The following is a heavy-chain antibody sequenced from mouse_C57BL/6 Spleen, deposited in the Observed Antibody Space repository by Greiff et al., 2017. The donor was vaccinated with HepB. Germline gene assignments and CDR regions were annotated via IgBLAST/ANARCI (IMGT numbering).Heavy chain of an antibody. CDR1: GFTFSNYW. J-gene: IGHJ2*01. D-gene: IGHD1-1*01. CDR2: IRLKSDNYAT. V-gene: IGHV6-3*01. Sequence: EVKLEESGGGLVQPGGSMKLSCVASGFTFSNYWMNWVRQSPEKGLEWVAQIRLKSDNYATHYAESVKGRFTISRDDSKSSVYLQMNNLRAEDTGIYYCTGRISTTVVARDYWGQGTTLTVSS. CDR3: TGRISTTVVARDY.